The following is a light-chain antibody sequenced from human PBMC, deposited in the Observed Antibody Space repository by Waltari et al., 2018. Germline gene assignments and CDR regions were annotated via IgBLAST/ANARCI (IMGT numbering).Light chain of an antibody. CDR1: QGISNY. V-gene: IGKV1-27*01. CDR2: TAS. CDR3: QKYDSAPFA. Sequence: DIQMTQSPSSLSASVGDRVTITCRASQGISNYLAWYRQKPGTVPKLLISTASNLKSGVPSRFSGSGSATDFTLTISSLQPEDVATYYCQKYDSAPFAFGPGTRVDIK. J-gene: IGKJ3*01.